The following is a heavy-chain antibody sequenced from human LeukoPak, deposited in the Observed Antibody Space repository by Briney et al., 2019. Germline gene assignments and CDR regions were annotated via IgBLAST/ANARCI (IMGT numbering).Heavy chain of an antibody. V-gene: IGHV3-30-3*01. D-gene: IGHD2-21*02. J-gene: IGHJ6*02. CDR2: ISYDGSNK. CDR1: GFTFSSYA. CDR3: AREDIVVVTASNSVYYYYYGMDV. Sequence: HAGGSLRLSCAASGFTFSSYAMHWVRQAPGNGLEWVAVISYDGSNKYYADSVKGRFTISRDNSKNTLYLQMNSLRAEDTAVYYCAREDIVVVTASNSVYYYYYGMDVWGQGTTVTVSS.